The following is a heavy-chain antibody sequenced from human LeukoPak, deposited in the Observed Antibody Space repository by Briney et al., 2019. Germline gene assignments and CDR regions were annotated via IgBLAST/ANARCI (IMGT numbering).Heavy chain of an antibody. J-gene: IGHJ4*02. D-gene: IGHD6-13*01. CDR2: INHSGST. Sequence: SETLSLTCAVYGGSFSGYYWSCIRQPPGQGLEWGGEINHSGSTNYTPSLKSRVTISVDTSKNQFSLKLSSVTAADTAVYYCARGLLAAAGTDYWGQGTLVTVSS. CDR1: GGSFSGYY. V-gene: IGHV4-34*01. CDR3: ARGLLAAAGTDY.